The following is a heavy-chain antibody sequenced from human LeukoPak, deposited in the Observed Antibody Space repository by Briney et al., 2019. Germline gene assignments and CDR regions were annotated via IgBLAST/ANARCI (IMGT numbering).Heavy chain of an antibody. D-gene: IGHD3-3*01. Sequence: GGSLRLSCAASGFTVSSNYMSWVRQAPGKGLEWVSYISSSSSTIYYADSVKGRFTISRDNAKNSLYLQMNSLRAEDTAVYYCARGFRTYGMNAFDIWGQGTMVTVSS. CDR3: ARGFRTYGMNAFDI. V-gene: IGHV3-11*04. J-gene: IGHJ3*02. CDR1: GFTVSSNY. CDR2: ISSSSSTI.